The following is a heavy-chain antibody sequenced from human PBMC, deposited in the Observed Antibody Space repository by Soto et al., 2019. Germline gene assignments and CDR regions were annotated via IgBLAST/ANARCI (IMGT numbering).Heavy chain of an antibody. CDR1: GGTLSRSA. V-gene: IGHV1-69*01. D-gene: IGHD6-13*01. CDR2: IIPIFGPA. J-gene: IGHJ4*02. CDR3: GTGSSWTKVES. Sequence: QVQLVQSGAEVKKPGSSVKVSCKASGGTLSRSAISWVRQAPGQGLEWMGGIIPIFGPAIYAQKFRGRVSIIADESTRRAYMEMSSLRSDDTAVYYCGTGSSWTKVESWGQGTLVTVSS.